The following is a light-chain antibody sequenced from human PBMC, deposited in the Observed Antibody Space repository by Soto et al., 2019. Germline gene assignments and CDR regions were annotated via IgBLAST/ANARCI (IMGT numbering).Light chain of an antibody. J-gene: IGLJ2*01. CDR3: AAWDDRLSGLV. CDR1: SSNIEINI. Sequence: QSVLAQPPSASGTPGQRVSISCSGGSSNIEINIVNWYQQFPGSAPKLLIYSDSQRPSGVPDRFSGSKSGTSASLAISGLQSEDEADYYCAAWDDRLSGLVFGRGTKLTVL. CDR2: SDS. V-gene: IGLV1-44*01.